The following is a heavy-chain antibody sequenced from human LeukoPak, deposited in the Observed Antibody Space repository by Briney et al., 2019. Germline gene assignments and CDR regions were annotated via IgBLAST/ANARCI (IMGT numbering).Heavy chain of an antibody. J-gene: IGHJ4*02. V-gene: IGHV3-23*01. CDR3: ARHSEVVGSYYTEFDY. D-gene: IGHD1-26*01. CDR2: ISGSGGST. Sequence: GGSLRLSCAASGFTFSSYAMSWVRQAPGKGLEWVSAISGSGGSTYYADSVKGRFTISRDNSKNTLYLQMNSLRAEDTAVYYCARHSEVVGSYYTEFDYWGQGTLVTVSS. CDR1: GFTFSSYA.